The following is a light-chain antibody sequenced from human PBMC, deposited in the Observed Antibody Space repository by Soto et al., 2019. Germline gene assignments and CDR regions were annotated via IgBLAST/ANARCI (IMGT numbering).Light chain of an antibody. Sequence: CVLTQPPSASGTPGQRVTISCSGSSSNIGSKYVSWYQQLPGTAPTLLIYGNDQRPSGVPDRFSRSKSGTSASLAISGLRFEAEADYYCAAWNDSPSGRVFGGGTKLTVL. CDR2: GND. V-gene: IGLV1-47*01. J-gene: IGLJ3*02. CDR1: SSNIGSKY. CDR3: AAWNDSPSGRV.